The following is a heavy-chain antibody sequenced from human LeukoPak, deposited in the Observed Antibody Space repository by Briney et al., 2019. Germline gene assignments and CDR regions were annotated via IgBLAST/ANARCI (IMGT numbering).Heavy chain of an antibody. CDR1: GDSLTSGFY. CDR2: VYHTGST. V-gene: IGHV4-38-2*02. D-gene: IGHD2-15*01. J-gene: IGHJ4*02. Sequence: PSETLSLTCSVSGDSLTSGFYWGWIRKPPGKGLEWIGSVYHTGSTYYNPSLKTRITIFVDTLTNQFSLKLRSVTAADTAMYFCVRPLARYSPYYFDHWGQGILVTVSS. CDR3: VRPLARYSPYYFDH.